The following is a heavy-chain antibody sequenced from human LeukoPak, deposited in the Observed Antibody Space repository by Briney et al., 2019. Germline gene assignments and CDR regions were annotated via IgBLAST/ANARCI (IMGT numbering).Heavy chain of an antibody. D-gene: IGHD1-26*01. Sequence: GESLKISCKGSGYSFTSYWIGWVHQMPGKGLEWMGIIWPADSDTRYSPSFQGQVTIPADKSISTAYLQWSSLKASDTAIYYCARQCCGSYYPMDVWGKGTTVTVSS. CDR2: IWPADSDT. CDR1: GYSFTSYW. V-gene: IGHV5-51*07. J-gene: IGHJ6*03. CDR3: ARQCCGSYYPMDV.